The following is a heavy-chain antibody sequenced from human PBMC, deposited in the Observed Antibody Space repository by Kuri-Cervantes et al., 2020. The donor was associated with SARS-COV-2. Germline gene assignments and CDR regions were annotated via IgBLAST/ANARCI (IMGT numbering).Heavy chain of an antibody. D-gene: IGHD3-9*01. Sequence: SVKVSCKASGGTFSSYSVNWVRQAPGQGLEWMGRIIPTFDTTTYAQKFQGRVIFTADESSSTAYMEVNSLTSEDTAVYFCARDPDDILTGPFDYWGQGTLVTVSS. CDR3: ARDPDDILTGPFDY. V-gene: IGHV1-69*13. J-gene: IGHJ4*02. CDR2: IIPTFDTT. CDR1: GGTFSSYS.